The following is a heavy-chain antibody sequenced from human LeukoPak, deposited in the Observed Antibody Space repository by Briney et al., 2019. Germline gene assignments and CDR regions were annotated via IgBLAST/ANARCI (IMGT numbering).Heavy chain of an antibody. CDR1: GGTFSSYT. V-gene: IGHV1-69*04. CDR2: IIPILGIA. Sequence: GASVKVSCKASGGTFSSYTISWVRQAPGQGLEWMGRIIPILGIANYAQKFQGRVMITADKSTSTAYMELSSLRSEDTAVYYCARDRGGIGDAFDIWGQGTMVTVSS. D-gene: IGHD3-16*01. CDR3: ARDRGGIGDAFDI. J-gene: IGHJ3*02.